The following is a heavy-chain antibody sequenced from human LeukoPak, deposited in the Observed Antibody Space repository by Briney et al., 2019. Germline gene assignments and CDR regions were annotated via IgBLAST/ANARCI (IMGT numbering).Heavy chain of an antibody. J-gene: IGHJ4*02. CDR2: INPNSGGT. D-gene: IGHD6-13*01. CDR1: GYTFTGYY. Sequence: ASVKVSCKASGYTFTGYYMHWVRQAPGQGLEWMGWINPNSGGTNYAQKFQGRVTMTRDTSTSTVYMELSSLRSEDTAVYYCARLKGIAAAGIYFDYWGREPWSPSPQ. V-gene: IGHV1-2*02. CDR3: ARLKGIAAAGIYFDY.